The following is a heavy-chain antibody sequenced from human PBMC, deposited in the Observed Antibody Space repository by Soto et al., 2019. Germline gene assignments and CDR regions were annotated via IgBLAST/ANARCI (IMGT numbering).Heavy chain of an antibody. D-gene: IGHD3-22*01. CDR2: IYFSGST. CDR3: ARDGGKWLLPIDY. Sequence: SETLSLTCTVSGGSISRGDYYWSWIRQPPGKGLEWIGYIYFSGSTYYNPSLKSRVTISVDTSKNQFSLKLSSVTAADTAVYYCARDGGKWLLPIDYWGQGTLVTVSS. J-gene: IGHJ4*02. V-gene: IGHV4-30-4*01. CDR1: GGSISRGDYY.